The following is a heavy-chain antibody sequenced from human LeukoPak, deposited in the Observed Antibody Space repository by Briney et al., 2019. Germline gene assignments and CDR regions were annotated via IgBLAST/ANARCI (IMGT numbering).Heavy chain of an antibody. CDR1: GFTFSSYE. J-gene: IGHJ5*02. V-gene: IGHV3-48*03. CDR2: ISSSGSTI. CDR3: ARDLGYCSGDVCYPAWFDP. D-gene: IGHD2-15*01. Sequence: GGSVRLSCAASGFTFSSYEMNWVRQAPGKGLEWVSYISSSGSTIYYADSVKGRFTMNRDNAKNSLYLQMNNLRAEDTAVYYCARDLGYCSGDVCYPAWFDPWGQGTLAAVSS.